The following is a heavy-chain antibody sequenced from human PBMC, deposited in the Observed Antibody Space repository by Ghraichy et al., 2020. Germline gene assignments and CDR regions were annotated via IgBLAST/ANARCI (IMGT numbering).Heavy chain of an antibody. D-gene: IGHD3-16*02. Sequence: GESLNISCAVSGFDFSTYSMNWVRQAPGKGLEWISYISSRSNTVYYADSVKGRFTISRDNAKKSLFLQMNSLRDEDTAVYYCARDRDDNWGTYRYTCNNWGQGTLVTVSS. CDR2: ISSRSNTV. CDR1: GFDFSTYS. J-gene: IGHJ4*02. V-gene: IGHV3-48*02. CDR3: ARDRDDNWGTYRYTCNN.